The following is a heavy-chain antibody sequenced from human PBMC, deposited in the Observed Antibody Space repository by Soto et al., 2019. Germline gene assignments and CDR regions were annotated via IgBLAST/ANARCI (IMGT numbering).Heavy chain of an antibody. CDR3: ARDTYYYDSSGYDPFDY. CDR1: GFTFSSYW. Sequence: TGGSLRLSCAASGFTFSSYWMHWVRQGPGKGLVWVSRINSDGSSTRYADSVKGRFTISRNNAKNTLNLQMNNLRAEDTAVYYCARDTYYYDSSGYDPFDYWGQGTLVTVSS. CDR2: INSDGSST. V-gene: IGHV3-74*01. J-gene: IGHJ4*02. D-gene: IGHD3-22*01.